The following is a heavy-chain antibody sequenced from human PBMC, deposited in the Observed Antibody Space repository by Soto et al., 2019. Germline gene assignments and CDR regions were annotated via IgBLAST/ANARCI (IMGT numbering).Heavy chain of an antibody. CDR2: ISNSGGII. V-gene: IGHV3-11*01. Sequence: QVHLVESGGGLVKPGGSLRLSCVASGFTFSDYYMNWIRQAPGKGLEWVSYISNSGGIIYYADSMKGRFTISRDNAKNSLYLQMNSLRAEDTAVYYCARGTTETAYYFDFWGQGTLVTVSS. CDR3: ARGTTETAYYFDF. J-gene: IGHJ4*02. CDR1: GFTFSDYY.